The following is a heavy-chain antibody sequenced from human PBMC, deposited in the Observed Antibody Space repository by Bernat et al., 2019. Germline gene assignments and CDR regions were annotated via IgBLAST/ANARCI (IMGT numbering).Heavy chain of an antibody. CDR2: INWNGGST. V-gene: IGHV3-20*04. J-gene: IGHJ6*02. CDR1: GFTFDDYG. CDR3: ARDRAYYDSSGYVYYYYYGMDV. D-gene: IGHD3-22*01. Sequence: EVQLVESGGGVVRPGGSLRLSCAASGFTFDDYGMSWVRQAPGKGLEWVSGINWNGGSTGYADSVKGRFTISRDNAKNSLYLQMNSLRAEDTALYYWARDRAYYDSSGYVYYYYYGMDVWGQGTTVTVSS.